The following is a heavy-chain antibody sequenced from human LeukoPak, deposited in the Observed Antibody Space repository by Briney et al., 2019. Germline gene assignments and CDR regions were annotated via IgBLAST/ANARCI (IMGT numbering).Heavy chain of an antibody. CDR2: IYYSGST. CDR1: GGSISSSSYY. J-gene: IGHJ4*02. CDR3: ARHDIQFGLAY. D-gene: IGHD5-24*01. Sequence: PSETLSLTCSVSGGSISSSSYYWGWIRQAPGRGLEWIANIYYSGSTYYSPSLKSRVTISVDMSKNQFSLKLTSVTAADAAVYYCARHDIQFGLAYWGQGTLVTVSS. V-gene: IGHV4-39*01.